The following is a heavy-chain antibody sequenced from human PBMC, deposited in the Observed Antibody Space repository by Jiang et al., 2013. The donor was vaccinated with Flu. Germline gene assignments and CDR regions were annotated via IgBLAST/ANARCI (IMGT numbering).Heavy chain of an antibody. CDR2: ITPFLGMP. CDR3: ADVLHDSDGDAYAFDM. J-gene: IGHJ3*02. V-gene: IGHV1-69*02. D-gene: IGHD4-23*01. Sequence: HSGAEVKKPGSSVKVSCKASGGTFSRYTINWVRQAPGQGLEWMGGITPFLGMPHYAQKFQGRVTITADESTNTAYMELSSLRSDDTALYYCADVLHDSDGDAYAFDMWAKGQWSPSLQ. CDR1: GGTFSRYT.